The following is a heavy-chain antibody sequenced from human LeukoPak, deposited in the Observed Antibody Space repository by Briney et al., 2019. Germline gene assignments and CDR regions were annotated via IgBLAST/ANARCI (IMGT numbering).Heavy chain of an antibody. J-gene: IGHJ6*03. CDR2: ISSSGNTI. V-gene: IGHV3-11*01. Sequence: PGGSLRLSCAASGFTFSDYYMNWIRQAPGKGLEWVSYISSSGNTIYYADSVKGRFTISRDNAKNSLYLQMNSLRAEDTAVYYCARTVNARYYLDVWGKGTTVTVSS. CDR1: GFTFSDYY. CDR3: ARTVNARYYLDV.